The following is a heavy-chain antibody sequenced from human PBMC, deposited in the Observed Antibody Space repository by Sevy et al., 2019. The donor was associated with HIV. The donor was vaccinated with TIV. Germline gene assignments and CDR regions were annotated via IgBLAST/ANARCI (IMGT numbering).Heavy chain of an antibody. CDR2: ISGSGDNT. D-gene: IGHD2-2*01. Sequence: GGSLRLSCVASGFTFGSYIMSWVRQAPGKGLEYVAGISGSGDNTYYADSVKDRLTISRDNSKNTLFLQMNSLRAEDTGIYYCAKERSTGGHWGQGTLVTVSS. CDR1: GFTFGSYI. J-gene: IGHJ1*01. V-gene: IGHV3-23*01. CDR3: AKERSTGGH.